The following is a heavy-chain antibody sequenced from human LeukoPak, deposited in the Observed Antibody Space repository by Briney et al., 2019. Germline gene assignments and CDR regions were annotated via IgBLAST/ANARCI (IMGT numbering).Heavy chain of an antibody. CDR3: ARHSGESSSTSLGT. CDR1: GGSISSYY. D-gene: IGHD2-2*01. CDR2: IYYSGST. Sequence: SETLSLTCTVSGGSISSYYWSWIRQPPGKGLEWIGYIYYSGSTNYNPSLKSRVTISVDTSKNQFSLKLSSVTAADTAVYYCARHSGESSSTSLGTWGQGTLVTVSS. J-gene: IGHJ5*02. V-gene: IGHV4-59*08.